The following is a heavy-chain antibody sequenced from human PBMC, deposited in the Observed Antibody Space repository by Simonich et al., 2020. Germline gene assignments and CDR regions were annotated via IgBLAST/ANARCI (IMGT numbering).Heavy chain of an antibody. J-gene: IGHJ4*02. CDR1: GGSISSSSYY. D-gene: IGHD2-8*01. V-gene: IGHV4-39*01. CDR3: ARQRVLMVYAIDY. CDR2: FYYSGST. Sequence: QLQLQESGPGLVKPSETLSLTCTVSGGSISSSSYYWGWIRHPPGKGLEWIGIFYYSGSTYYNQSLKSRFTISGDTSKNQFSLKLSSVTASDTAVYYCARQRVLMVYAIDYWGQGTLVTVSS.